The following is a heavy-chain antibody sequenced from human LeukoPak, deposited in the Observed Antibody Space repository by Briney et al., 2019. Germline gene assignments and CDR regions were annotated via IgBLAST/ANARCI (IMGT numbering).Heavy chain of an antibody. V-gene: IGHV3-11*01. D-gene: IGHD2-2*01. CDR1: GFTFSDYY. J-gene: IGHJ1*01. CDR3: ARPPAGINHYFHH. Sequence: GGSLRLSCAASGFTFSDYYMNWIRQAPGKGLEWVSYISSSGDTINYADSVKGRFTISRDNAKNSLYLQMNSLRAEDTAVYYCARPPAGINHYFHHLGQGTLVSVSS. CDR2: ISSSGDTI.